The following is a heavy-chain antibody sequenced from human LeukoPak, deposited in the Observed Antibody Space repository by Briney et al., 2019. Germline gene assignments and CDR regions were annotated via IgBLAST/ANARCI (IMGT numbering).Heavy chain of an antibody. V-gene: IGHV1-18*01. CDR3: GRVDMATTKDY. CDR2: ISAYNGDT. J-gene: IGHJ4*02. D-gene: IGHD5-24*01. Sequence: ASVRVSCKAFGYTFTNFGITWVRPAPGQGLEWMGWISAYNGDTKYGQNFQGRVTMTTDTSTTTAYMDLRSLSSDDTAVYYCGRVDMATTKDYWGQGTLVTVSS. CDR1: GYTFTNFG.